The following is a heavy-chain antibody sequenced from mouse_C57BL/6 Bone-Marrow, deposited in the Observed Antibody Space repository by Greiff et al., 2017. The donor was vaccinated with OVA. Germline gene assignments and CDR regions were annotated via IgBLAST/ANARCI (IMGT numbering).Heavy chain of an antibody. V-gene: IGHV1-76*01. Sequence: QVQLQQSGAELVRPGASVKLSCKASGYTFTDYYINWVKQRPGQGLAWIARIYPGSGNTYYNEKFKGKATLTAEKSSSTAYMQLSSLTSEDSAVYFCARGELRPYWGQGTTLTVSS. CDR2: IYPGSGNT. CDR3: ARGELRPY. CDR1: GYTFTDYY. J-gene: IGHJ2*01. D-gene: IGHD3-2*02.